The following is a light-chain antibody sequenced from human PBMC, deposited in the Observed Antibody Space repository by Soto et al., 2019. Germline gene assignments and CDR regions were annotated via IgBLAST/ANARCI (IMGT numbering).Light chain of an antibody. V-gene: IGLV7-43*01. Sequence: QIVVTQEPSLTVSPGGTVTLTCGSSTQAVTSGYYPNWFQQKPGQPPRALIYSTTYKHSWTPARFSGSLLGGKAALTLSGVQPEDEADYYCLLYYGGGVVFGGGTKLTVL. CDR1: TQAVTSGYY. CDR3: LLYYGGGVV. CDR2: STT. J-gene: IGLJ2*01.